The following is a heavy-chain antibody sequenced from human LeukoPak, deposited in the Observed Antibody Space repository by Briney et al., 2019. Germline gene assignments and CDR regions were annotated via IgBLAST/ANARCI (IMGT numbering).Heavy chain of an antibody. D-gene: IGHD6-19*01. J-gene: IGHJ4*02. CDR3: ASGIESQWLDFDY. CDR2: INHSGST. CDR1: GGSFSGYY. V-gene: IGHV4-34*01. Sequence: PSETLSLTCAVYGGSFSGYYWSWIRQPPGKGLEWIGEINHSGSTNYNPSLKSRVTISVDTSKNQFSLKLSSVTAADTAVYYCASGIESQWLDFDYWGQGTLVTVSS.